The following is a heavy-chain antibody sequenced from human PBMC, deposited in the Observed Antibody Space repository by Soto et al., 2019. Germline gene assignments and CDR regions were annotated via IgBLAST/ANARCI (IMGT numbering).Heavy chain of an antibody. V-gene: IGHV3-30*03. D-gene: IGHD3-10*01. CDR3: VGGQYDFDY. Sequence: QVQLVESGGGVVQPGRSLRLSCAASGFPFTTYGMHWVREGPGKGLEWVAVISYDGSNKYYADSVKGRFTISRDNSKNTLYLQKNSLRPVVTALYYCVGGQYDFDYRGQGTLVTVSS. J-gene: IGHJ4*02. CDR1: GFPFTTYG. CDR2: ISYDGSNK.